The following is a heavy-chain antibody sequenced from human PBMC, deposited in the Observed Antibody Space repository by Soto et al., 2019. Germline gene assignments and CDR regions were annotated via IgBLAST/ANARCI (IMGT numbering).Heavy chain of an antibody. D-gene: IGHD5-18*01. J-gene: IGHJ6*02. CDR3: ARGGLWLQGGYYYYYGMDV. CDR1: GGSISSGDYY. CDR2: IYYSGGT. V-gene: IGHV4-30-4*01. Sequence: PSETLSLTCTVSGGSISSGDYYWSWIRQPPGKGLEWIGYIYYSGGTYYNPSLKSRVTISVDTSKNQFSLKLSSVTAADTAVYYCARGGLWLQGGYYYYYGMDVWGQGTTVTVSS.